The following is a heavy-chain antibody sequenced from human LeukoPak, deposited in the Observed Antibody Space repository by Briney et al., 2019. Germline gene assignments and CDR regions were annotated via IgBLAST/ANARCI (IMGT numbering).Heavy chain of an antibody. CDR2: IYYSGST. D-gene: IGHD6-13*01. V-gene: IGHV4-59*01. Sequence: SETLSLTCTFSGGSISSYYWSWIRQPPGKGLEWIGYIYYSGSTNYNPSLKSRVTISVDTSKNQFSLKLSSVTAADTAVYYCARDGYSNTYYYYMDVWGKGTTVTVSS. J-gene: IGHJ6*03. CDR3: ARDGYSNTYYYYMDV. CDR1: GGSISSYY.